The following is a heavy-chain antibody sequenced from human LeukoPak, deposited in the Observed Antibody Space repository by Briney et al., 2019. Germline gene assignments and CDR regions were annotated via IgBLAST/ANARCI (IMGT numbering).Heavy chain of an antibody. J-gene: IGHJ3*02. V-gene: IGHV1-69*13. CDR2: IIPIFGTA. D-gene: IGHD5-12*01. Sequence: SVKVSCKASGGTFSSYAISWVRQAPGQGLEWMGGIIPIFGTANYAQKFQGRVTITADESASTAYMELSSLRSEDTAVYYCARVEGGYETDDAFDIWGQGTMVTVSS. CDR1: GGTFSSYA. CDR3: ARVEGGYETDDAFDI.